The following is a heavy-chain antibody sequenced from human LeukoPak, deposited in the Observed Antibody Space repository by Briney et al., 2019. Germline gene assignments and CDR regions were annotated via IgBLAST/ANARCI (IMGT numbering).Heavy chain of an antibody. V-gene: IGHV3-21*01. CDR2: ISSSSSYI. D-gene: IGHD5-18*01. J-gene: IGHJ3*02. CDR1: GFTFSSYS. CDR3: ARDRDPHSHALDI. Sequence: GGSLRLSCAASGFTFSSYSMNWVRQAPGKGLEWVSSISSSSSYIYYADSVKGRFTISRDNAKNSLYLQMNSLRAEDTAVYYCARDRDPHSHALDIWGQGTMVTVSS.